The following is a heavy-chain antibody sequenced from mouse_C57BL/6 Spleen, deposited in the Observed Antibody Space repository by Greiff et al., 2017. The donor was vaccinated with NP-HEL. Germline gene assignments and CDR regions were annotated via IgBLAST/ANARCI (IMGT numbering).Heavy chain of an antibody. V-gene: IGHV5-16*01. CDR3: ARYEYFDV. CDR1: GYTFTDYY. J-gene: IGHJ1*03. D-gene: IGHD2-3*01. Sequence: EVHLVEPEAGLVQPGSSMKLSCTASGYTFTDYYMAWVRQVPEKGLEWVANINPDGSSTYYLDSLKSRSIISVDNAKNILYLQMSSLKSEDTATYYGARYEYFDVWGTGTTVTVSS. CDR2: INPDGSST.